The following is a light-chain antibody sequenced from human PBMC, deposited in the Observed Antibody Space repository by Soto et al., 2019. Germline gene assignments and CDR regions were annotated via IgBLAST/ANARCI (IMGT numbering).Light chain of an antibody. J-gene: IGKJ4*01. CDR3: QQRSNWPST. V-gene: IGKV3-11*01. CDR2: DAS. CDR1: QSVSSY. Sequence: EIVLTQSPATLSLSPGERAALSCRASQSVSSYLAWYQQKPGQAPRLLIYDASKMAPGIPARFTGSGSGTDFTLTISSLEPEDCTVCFCQQRSNWPSTFGGGTKVEI.